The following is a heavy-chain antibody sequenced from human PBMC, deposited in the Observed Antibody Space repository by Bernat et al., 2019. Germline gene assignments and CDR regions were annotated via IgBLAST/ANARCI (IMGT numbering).Heavy chain of an antibody. CDR1: GFTFTSSA. CDR3: AAGYYYGSGSYYIPDY. J-gene: IGHJ4*02. Sequence: QMQLVQSGPEVKKPGTSVKVSCKASGFTFTSSAVQWVRQARGQRLEWIGWIVVGSGNTNYAQKFQESVTITRDMSTSTAYMELSSLRSEDTAVYYCAAGYYYGSGSYYIPDYWGQGTLVTVSS. V-gene: IGHV1-58*01. CDR2: IVVGSGNT. D-gene: IGHD3-10*01.